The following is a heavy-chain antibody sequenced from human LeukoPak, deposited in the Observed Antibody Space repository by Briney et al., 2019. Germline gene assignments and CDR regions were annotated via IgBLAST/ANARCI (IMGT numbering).Heavy chain of an antibody. CDR1: GGSISSYY. Sequence: PSETLSLTCTVSGGSISSYYWSWIRQPPGKGLEWIGYIYYSGSTNYNPSLKSRVTISVDTSKNQFSLKLDSVTAADTAVYYCARDGPYSSPLNWFDPWGQGTLVTVSS. CDR2: IYYSGST. J-gene: IGHJ5*02. D-gene: IGHD6-13*01. CDR3: ARDGPYSSPLNWFDP. V-gene: IGHV4-59*01.